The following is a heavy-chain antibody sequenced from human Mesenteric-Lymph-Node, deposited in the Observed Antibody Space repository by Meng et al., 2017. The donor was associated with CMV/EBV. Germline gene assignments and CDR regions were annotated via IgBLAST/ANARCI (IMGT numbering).Heavy chain of an antibody. CDR2: INHSGST. Sequence: SFSGYDWSWIRQPPGKGLEWIGEINHSGSTNYNPSLKSRVTISVDTSKNQFSLKLSSVTAADTAVYYCARDGRLRYFDWPPGGWFDPWGQGTLVTVSS. J-gene: IGHJ5*02. V-gene: IGHV4-34*01. CDR1: SFSGYD. CDR3: ARDGRLRYFDWPPGGWFDP. D-gene: IGHD3-9*01.